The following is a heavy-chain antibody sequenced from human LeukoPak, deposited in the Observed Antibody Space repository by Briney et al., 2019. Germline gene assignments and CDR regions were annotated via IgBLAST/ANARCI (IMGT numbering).Heavy chain of an antibody. CDR2: IYYSGST. CDR1: GGSISSSSYY. D-gene: IGHD6-19*01. Sequence: SETLSHTCTVSGGSISSSSYYWGWVRQPPGKGLKWIGSIYYSGSTYYNPSLKSRVTISVDTSKNQFSLKLSSVTAADTAVYYCARAGSSGWYVDYRGQGTLVTVSS. J-gene: IGHJ4*02. CDR3: ARAGSSGWYVDY. V-gene: IGHV4-39*01.